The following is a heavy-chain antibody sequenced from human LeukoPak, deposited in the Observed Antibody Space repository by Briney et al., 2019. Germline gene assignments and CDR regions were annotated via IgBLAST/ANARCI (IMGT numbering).Heavy chain of an antibody. CDR1: GGSISSGSYY. CDR2: IYTSGRT. Sequence: SETLSLTCTVSGGSISSGSYYWSWIRQPAGKGLEWIGRIYTSGRTNYNPSLKSRVTISVDTSKNQFSLKLSSVTAADTAVYYCARGDFWSGYYDYWGQGTLVTVSS. J-gene: IGHJ4*02. V-gene: IGHV4-61*02. CDR3: ARGDFWSGYYDY. D-gene: IGHD3-3*01.